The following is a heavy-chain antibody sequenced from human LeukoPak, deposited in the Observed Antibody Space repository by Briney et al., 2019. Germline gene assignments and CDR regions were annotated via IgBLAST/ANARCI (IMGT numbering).Heavy chain of an antibody. J-gene: IGHJ4*02. Sequence: PGGSLRLSCAASGFTFDDYAMHWVRHAPGKGLEWVSGISCNSGSIGYADSVKGRFTISRDNAKNSLYLQMNSLRAEDTALYYCAKDPYYYGSGSYLDYWGQGTLVTVSS. V-gene: IGHV3-9*01. CDR1: GFTFDDYA. D-gene: IGHD3-10*01. CDR2: ISCNSGSI. CDR3: AKDPYYYGSGSYLDY.